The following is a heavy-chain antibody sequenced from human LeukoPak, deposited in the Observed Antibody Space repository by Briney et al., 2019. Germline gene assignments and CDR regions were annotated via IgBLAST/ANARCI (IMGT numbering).Heavy chain of an antibody. CDR3: ARVTRDYDILTGYSYNWFDH. V-gene: IGHV3-74*01. CDR2: INSDGSST. Sequence: PGGSLRLSCAASGFTFSNYWMHWVRQAPGKGLVWVSRINSDGSSTSYADSVKGRFTISRDNAKNTLYLQMNSLRAEDTAVYYCARVTRDYDILTGYSYNWFDHWGQGTLATVSS. J-gene: IGHJ5*02. D-gene: IGHD3-9*01. CDR1: GFTFSNYW.